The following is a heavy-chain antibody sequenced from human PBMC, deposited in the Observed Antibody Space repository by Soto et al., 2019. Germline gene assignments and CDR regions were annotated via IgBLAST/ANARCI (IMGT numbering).Heavy chain of an antibody. CDR3: ARDGSRHIYYYYGMDV. V-gene: IGHV3-33*01. J-gene: IGHJ6*02. D-gene: IGHD1-26*01. CDR1: GFTFSSYG. Sequence: PGGSLRLSCAASGFTFSSYGMHWVRQAPGKGLEWVAVIWYDGSNKYYADSVKGRFTISRDNSKNTLYLQMNSLRAEDTAVYYCARDGSRHIYYYYGMDVWGQGTTVTVSS. CDR2: IWYDGSNK.